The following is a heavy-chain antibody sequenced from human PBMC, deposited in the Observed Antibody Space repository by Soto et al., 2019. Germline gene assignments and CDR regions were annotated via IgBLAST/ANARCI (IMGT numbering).Heavy chain of an antibody. Sequence: GGSLRLSCAASGCTFNNYAMHWVRQAPGKGLEWVAIISSDGTDKNYADSVKGRFTISRDNSKNTLYLQMSSLRDEDTAVYHCTSAGCGSFCHSPRYWGQRALVTVSS. D-gene: IGHD2-15*01. CDR3: TSAGCGSFCHSPRY. J-gene: IGHJ4*02. CDR1: GCTFNNYA. V-gene: IGHV3-30-3*01. CDR2: ISSDGTDK.